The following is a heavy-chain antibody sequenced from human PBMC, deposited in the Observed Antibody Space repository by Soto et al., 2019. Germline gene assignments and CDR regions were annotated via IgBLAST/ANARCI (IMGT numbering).Heavy chain of an antibody. Sequence: SETLSLSCAVYGGSCSGYYWSWIRQPPGKGLEWIGEINHSGSTNYNPSLKSRVTISVDTSKNQFSLKLSSVTAADTAVYYCARTEAGAMANFYYYGMDVWGQGTTVTVSS. J-gene: IGHJ6*02. CDR1: GGSCSGYY. CDR3: ARTEAGAMANFYYYGMDV. D-gene: IGHD5-18*01. CDR2: INHSGST. V-gene: IGHV4-34*01.